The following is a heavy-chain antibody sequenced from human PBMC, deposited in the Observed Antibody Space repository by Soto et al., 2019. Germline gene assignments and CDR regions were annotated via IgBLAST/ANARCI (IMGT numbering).Heavy chain of an antibody. V-gene: IGHV1-3*05. D-gene: IGHD4-17*01. CDR3: ARDRRYDDFLDY. CDR1: GYTFTSYA. J-gene: IGHJ4*02. Sequence: QVQLVQSGAEEKKPGASVKVSCKASGYTFTSYAIHWVRQAPGQRLEWMGWINAANDNTKYSQKFEGRVTITRDTSASTAYMELSSLRSEDTAVYYCARDRRYDDFLDYWGQGTLVIVSS. CDR2: INAANDNT.